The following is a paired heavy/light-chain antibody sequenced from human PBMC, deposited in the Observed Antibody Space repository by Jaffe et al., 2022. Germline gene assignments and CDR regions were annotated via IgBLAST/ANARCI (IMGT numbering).Heavy chain of an antibody. J-gene: IGHJ4*02. D-gene: IGHD6-19*01. CDR1: GYTFTSYY. V-gene: IGHV1-46*01. CDR2: INPSGGST. CDR3: ARDWSRTGYSSGWNPRVGVDY. Sequence: QVQLVQSGAEVKKPGASVKVSCKASGYTFTSYYMHWVRQAPGQGLEWMGIINPSGGSTSYAQKFQGRVTMTRDTSTSTVYMELSSLRSEDTAVYYCARDWSRTGYSSGWNPRVGVDYWGQGTLVTVSS.
Light chain of an antibody. CDR2: DAS. V-gene: IGKV3-11*01. Sequence: EIVLTQSPATLSLSPGERATLSCRASQSVSSYLAWYQQKPGQAPRLLIYDASNRATGIPARFSGSGSGTDFTLTISSLEPEDFAVYYCQQRSNWPPGYTFGQGTKLEIK. J-gene: IGKJ2*01. CDR3: QQRSNWPPGYT. CDR1: QSVSSY.